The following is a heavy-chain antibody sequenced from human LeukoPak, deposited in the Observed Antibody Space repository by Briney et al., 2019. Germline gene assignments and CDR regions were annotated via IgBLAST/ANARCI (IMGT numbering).Heavy chain of an antibody. CDR3: ARDRPYGDPAPDY. Sequence: SETLSLTCTVSGGSISSSSYYWGWIRQPPGKGLEWIGRIYTSGSTNYNPSLKSRVTMSVDTSKNQFSLKLSSVTAADTAVYYCARDRPYGDPAPDYWGQGTLVTVSS. D-gene: IGHD4-17*01. J-gene: IGHJ4*02. CDR1: GGSISSSSYY. CDR2: IYTSGST. V-gene: IGHV4-39*07.